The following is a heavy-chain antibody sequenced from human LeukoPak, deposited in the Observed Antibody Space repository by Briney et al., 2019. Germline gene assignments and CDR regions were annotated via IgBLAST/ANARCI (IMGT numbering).Heavy chain of an antibody. CDR1: GGSFSGYY. D-gene: IGHD1-14*01. CDR2: INHSGST. J-gene: IGHJ4*02. CDR3: ARPGGTGYYFDY. Sequence: SETLSLTCAVYGGSFSGYYWSWIRQPPGKGLEWIGEINHSGSTNYNPSLKSRVTISVDTSKNQFSLKLSSVTAADTAVYYCARPGGTGYYFDYWGQGTLVTVSS. V-gene: IGHV4-34*01.